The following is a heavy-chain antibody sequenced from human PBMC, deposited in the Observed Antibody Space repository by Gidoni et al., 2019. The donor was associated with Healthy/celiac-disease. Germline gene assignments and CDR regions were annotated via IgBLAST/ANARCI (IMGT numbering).Heavy chain of an antibody. CDR1: GFTFSSYA. CDR3: ATASGSYYYYYGMDV. Sequence: EVQLLESGGGLVQPGGSLRLSCAASGFTFSSYAMSWVCQAPGKGLEWLSSISGSGGSTYYADSVKGRFTISRDNSKNTLYLQMNSLRAEDTAVYYCATASGSYYYYYGMDVWGQGTTVTVSS. J-gene: IGHJ6*02. CDR2: ISGSGGST. D-gene: IGHD1-26*01. V-gene: IGHV3-23*01.